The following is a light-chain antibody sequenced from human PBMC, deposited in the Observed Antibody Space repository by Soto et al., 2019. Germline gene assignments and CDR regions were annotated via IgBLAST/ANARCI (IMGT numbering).Light chain of an antibody. V-gene: IGLV2-14*03. CDR3: SSYTSTRFPVV. CDR1: SSDVGGYNS. CDR2: DVS. J-gene: IGLJ3*02. Sequence: QSVLTQPASVSGSPGQSITISCTGTSSDVGGYNSVSWYQQHPGRAPKLMIYDVSNRPSGVSNRFSGSKSGNTASLTISGLQAEDEADYYCSSYTSTRFPVVFGGGTKLTVL.